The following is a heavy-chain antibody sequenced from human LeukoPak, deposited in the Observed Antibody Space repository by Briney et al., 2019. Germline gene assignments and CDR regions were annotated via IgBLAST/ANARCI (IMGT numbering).Heavy chain of an antibody. D-gene: IGHD3-10*01. CDR1: GGSISNYY. Sequence: SETLSLTCTISGGSISNYYWSWIRQPPGKGLEWIGYIYHSGNANYNPSLKSRVTVSVDTSKDQFSLKLTSVTAADTAVYYCARTYYYGSGRYFDYWGQGTLVTVSS. CDR3: ARTYYYGSGRYFDY. V-gene: IGHV4-59*01. CDR2: IYHSGNA. J-gene: IGHJ4*02.